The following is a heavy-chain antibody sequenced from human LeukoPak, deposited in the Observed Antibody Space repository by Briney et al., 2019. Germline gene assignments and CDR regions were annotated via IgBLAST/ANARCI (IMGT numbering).Heavy chain of an antibody. D-gene: IGHD1-26*01. CDR3: ARDLPTGTYRAYFDN. CDR2: ISSTGGDI. J-gene: IGHJ4*03. CDR1: GFIFSNYE. V-gene: IGHV3-48*03. Sequence: GGSLILFCTGSGFIFSNYEMNWVRQAPGKGLEWVSYISSTGGDIYYADSVKGRFTISRDNAEKSVYLQMNSLRAEDTAVYYCARDLPTGTYRAYFDNWGHGTMVTVSS.